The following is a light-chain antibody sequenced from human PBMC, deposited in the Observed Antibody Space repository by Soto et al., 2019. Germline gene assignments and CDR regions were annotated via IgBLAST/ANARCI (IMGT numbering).Light chain of an antibody. Sequence: QSVLTQPPSASGSPGQSVTISCTGTSSDFGYYNYVSWYQQHPGRAPKLIIYEVSERPSGVPDRFSGSKSGNTASLTVSGLQAEDEADYYCSSYAGRNYVLGAGTKVTVL. CDR3: SSYAGRNYV. CDR1: SSDFGYYNY. J-gene: IGLJ1*01. CDR2: EVS. V-gene: IGLV2-8*01.